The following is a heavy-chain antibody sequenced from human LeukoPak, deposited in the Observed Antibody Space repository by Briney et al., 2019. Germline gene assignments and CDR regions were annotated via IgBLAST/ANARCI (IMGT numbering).Heavy chain of an antibody. CDR2: ISVYNGNT. CDR3: ARVIEDYSGGYFPYYYYMDV. D-gene: IGHD1-26*01. Sequence: ASVKVSCKASDYTFISYGISWVRQAPGQGLEWMGWISVYNGNTNYAQKLQGRVTMTTDTSTSTAYMELSSLRSEDTAVYYCARVIEDYSGGYFPYYYYMDVWGKGTTVTISS. CDR1: DYTFISYG. J-gene: IGHJ6*03. V-gene: IGHV1-18*01.